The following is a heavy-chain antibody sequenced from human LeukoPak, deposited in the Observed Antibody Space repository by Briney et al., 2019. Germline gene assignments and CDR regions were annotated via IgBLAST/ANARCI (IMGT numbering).Heavy chain of an antibody. Sequence: PGGSLRLSCVASGFTFSSYEMKWVRQAPGKGLEWVSYITGSGSTIYYADSVKGRFTISRDNAKNSLYLQMNSLRAEDTAVYYCARRGMVRGVMDYYYMDVWGKGTTVTVSS. CDR1: GFTFSSYE. J-gene: IGHJ6*03. CDR2: ITGSGSTI. CDR3: ARRGMVRGVMDYYYMDV. D-gene: IGHD3-10*01. V-gene: IGHV3-48*03.